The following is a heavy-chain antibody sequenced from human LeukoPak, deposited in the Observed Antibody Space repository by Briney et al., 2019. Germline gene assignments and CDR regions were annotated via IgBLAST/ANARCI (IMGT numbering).Heavy chain of an antibody. Sequence: QPGRSLRLSCAASGFTFDDYAMHWVRQAPGKGLEWVSLISGDGGSTYYADSVKGRFTISRDNSKNSLYLQMNSLRTGDTALYYCAKASGYSYALDAFDIWGQGTMVTVSS. CDR3: AKASGYSYALDAFDI. CDR1: GFTFDDYA. CDR2: ISGDGGST. D-gene: IGHD5-18*01. V-gene: IGHV3-43*02. J-gene: IGHJ3*02.